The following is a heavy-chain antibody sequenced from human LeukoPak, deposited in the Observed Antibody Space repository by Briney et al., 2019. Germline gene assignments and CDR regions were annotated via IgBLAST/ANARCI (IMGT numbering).Heavy chain of an antibody. CDR2: ISGTVGTP. J-gene: IGHJ3*02. CDR1: GFTFSNYA. CDR3: AKRKSPSTAGRRIRAVDI. Sequence: QTGGSLRLSCAASGFTFSNYAMNWVRQAPGNGPEQVSEISGTVGTPYYADSVKGRITISRDNSKNILYLQRNSLRAEDTAAYYCAKRKSPSTAGRRIRAVDIWGQGTMVTVSS. V-gene: IGHV3-23*01. D-gene: IGHD6-6*01.